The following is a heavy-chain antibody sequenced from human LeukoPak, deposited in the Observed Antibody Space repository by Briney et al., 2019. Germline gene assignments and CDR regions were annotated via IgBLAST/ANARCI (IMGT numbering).Heavy chain of an antibody. Sequence: PGGSLRLSCAASGFTFSIYSMNWVRQAPGKGLEWVSYITSDSSTIYYGDSVRGRFTISRDDAKNSLYLQMNSLRAEDTAVYYCTREPQGDDKSGLDCWGQGTLVIVSS. D-gene: IGHD3-22*01. J-gene: IGHJ4*02. CDR2: ITSDSSTI. V-gene: IGHV3-48*01. CDR3: TREPQGDDKSGLDC. CDR1: GFTFSIYS.